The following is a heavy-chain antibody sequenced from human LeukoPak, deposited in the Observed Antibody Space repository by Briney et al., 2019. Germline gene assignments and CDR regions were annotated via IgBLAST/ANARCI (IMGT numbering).Heavy chain of an antibody. J-gene: IGHJ5*02. D-gene: IGHD6-19*01. V-gene: IGHV4-34*01. CDR1: GGSFSGYY. CDR2: INHSGST. CDR3: ARGLSEYSSGTVDWFDP. Sequence: PSETLSLTCAVYGGSFSGYYWSWIRQPPGKGLEWIGEINHSGSTNYNPSLKSRVTISVDTSKNQFSLKLSSVTAADTAVYYCARGLSEYSSGTVDWFDPWGQGTLVTVSS.